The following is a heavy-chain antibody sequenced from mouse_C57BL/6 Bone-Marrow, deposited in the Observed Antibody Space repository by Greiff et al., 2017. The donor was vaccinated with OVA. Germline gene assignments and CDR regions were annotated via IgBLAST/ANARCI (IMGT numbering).Heavy chain of an antibody. CDR1: GFTFSDYY. V-gene: IGHV5-12*01. D-gene: IGHD2-4*01. CDR3: ARHFDYGEYYAMDY. J-gene: IGHJ4*01. Sequence: EVNLVESGGGLVQPGGSLKLSCAASGFTFSDYYMYWVRQTPEKRLEWVAYISNGGGSTYYPDTVKGRFTISSDKAKNTLYLQMSRLKSEDTAMYYCARHFDYGEYYAMDYWGQGTSVTVSS. CDR2: ISNGGGST.